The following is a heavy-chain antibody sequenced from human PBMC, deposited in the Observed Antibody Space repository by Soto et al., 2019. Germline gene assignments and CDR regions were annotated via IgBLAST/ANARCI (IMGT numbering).Heavy chain of an antibody. D-gene: IGHD1-26*01. CDR3: ARGGTYYWRFDS. J-gene: IGHJ5*01. Sequence: SETQSLTYTVSGGSISNYYGSWIRQPPGKGLEWIGYIYYSGSTNYNPSLKSRVTISVDTSKNQFSLKLTSVTAADTAVYYCARGGTYYWRFDSWGQGTLVTVSS. V-gene: IGHV4-59*08. CDR2: IYYSGST. CDR1: GGSISNYY.